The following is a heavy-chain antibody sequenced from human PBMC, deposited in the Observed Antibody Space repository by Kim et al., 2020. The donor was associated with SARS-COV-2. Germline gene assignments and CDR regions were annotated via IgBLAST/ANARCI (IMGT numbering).Heavy chain of an antibody. J-gene: IGHJ4*02. Sequence: GGSLRLSCVASGFTFSSSIMHWVRQAPGMALEWVAFVSSDGTRKFYGDSVKGRFTISRDNAKNTLFLQVDSLRPEYTAVYYCARPHDYGDYIDNWGQGT. V-gene: IGHV3-30*14. CDR1: GFTFSSSI. D-gene: IGHD4-17*01. CDR3: ARPHDYGDYIDN. CDR2: VSSDGTRK.